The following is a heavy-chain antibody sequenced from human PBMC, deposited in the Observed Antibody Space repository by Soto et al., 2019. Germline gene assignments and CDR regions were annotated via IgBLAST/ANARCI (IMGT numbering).Heavy chain of an antibody. D-gene: IGHD3-22*01. CDR2: IYWDDDK. J-gene: IGHJ4*02. CDR3: AHGSSGYYYFDY. CDR1: GFSLSTSGVG. Sequence: QITLKESGPTLVKPTQTLTLTCTFSGFSLSTSGVGVGWIRQPPGKALEWLALIYWDDDKRYSPSLKSRLTITTDTSKNQVVLTMTNMDPVDTATYFCAHGSSGYYYFDYWGQGTLVTVSS. V-gene: IGHV2-5*02.